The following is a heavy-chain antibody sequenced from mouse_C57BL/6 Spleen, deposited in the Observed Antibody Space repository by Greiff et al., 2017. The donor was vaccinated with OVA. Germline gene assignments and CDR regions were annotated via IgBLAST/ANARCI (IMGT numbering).Heavy chain of an antibody. V-gene: IGHV1-52*01. D-gene: IGHD1-1*01. Sequence: QVQLQQPGAELVRPGSSVKLSCKASGYTFTSYWMHWVKQRPIQGLEWIGNIDPSDSETHYNQKFKDKATLTVDKSSSTAYMQLSSLTSEDSAVYYCARGEFITAYFDVWGTGTTVTVSS. CDR1: GYTFTSYW. CDR3: ARGEFITAYFDV. J-gene: IGHJ1*03. CDR2: IDPSDSET.